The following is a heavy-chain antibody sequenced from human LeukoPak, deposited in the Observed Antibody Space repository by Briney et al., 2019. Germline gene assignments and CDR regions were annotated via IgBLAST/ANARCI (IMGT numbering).Heavy chain of an antibody. V-gene: IGHV3-23*01. J-gene: IGHJ4*02. CDR3: AKDTFVELSYLHH. CDR2: ISGATYRT. D-gene: IGHD1-26*01. Sequence: GGSLRLSCGASGLNFSGYAMSWVRQAPGRGLQWVSAISGATYRTYYADSVRGRFTISRDISKNTLYLQMNNLRAEDTAIYYCAKDTFVELSYLHHWGQGTLVTVSS. CDR1: GLNFSGYA.